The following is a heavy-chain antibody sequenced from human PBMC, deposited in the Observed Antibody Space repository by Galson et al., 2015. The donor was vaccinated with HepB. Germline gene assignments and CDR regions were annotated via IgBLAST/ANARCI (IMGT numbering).Heavy chain of an antibody. CDR1: GFTFSSYS. D-gene: IGHD3-3*01. CDR3: ARVPRFLKWLNGDWFDP. CDR2: IRNTASTI. V-gene: IGHV3-48*03. J-gene: IGHJ5*02. Sequence: SLRLSCAASGFTFSSYSMSWVRQAPGKGLEWVSYIRNTASTIYYADSVKGRFTMSRDNANSSVDLQMNNLRAEDTAVYYCARVPRFLKWLNGDWFDPWGQGTLVTVSS.